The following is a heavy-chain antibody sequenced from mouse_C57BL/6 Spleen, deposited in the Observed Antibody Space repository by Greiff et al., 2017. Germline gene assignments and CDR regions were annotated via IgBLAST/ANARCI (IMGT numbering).Heavy chain of an antibody. CDR1: GYAFSSSW. V-gene: IGHV1-82*01. J-gene: IGHJ4*01. Sequence: QVQLQQSGPELVKPGASVKISCKASGYAFSSSWMNWVKQRPGKGLEWIGRIYPGDGATNYNGKFKGKATLTADKSSSTVYMQLSSLTSEDSAVYFCGKGWADGAMDYWGQGTSVTVSS. CDR2: IYPGDGAT. D-gene: IGHD1-1*02. CDR3: GKGWADGAMDY.